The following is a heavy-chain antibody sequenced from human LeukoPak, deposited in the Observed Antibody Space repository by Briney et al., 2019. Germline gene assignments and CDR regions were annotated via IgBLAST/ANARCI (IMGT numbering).Heavy chain of an antibody. CDR1: GFIFSNYA. J-gene: IGHJ4*02. Sequence: GGSLRLSCAGSGFIFSNYAMSWVRQAPGKGLEWVSGIKGNGFDTYYADSVKGRFTVPRDNPKNTLSLQMNSLSAEDTAVYYCAKDTGPLMITFGGVVISYFDYWGQGALVTVSS. CDR2: IKGNGFDT. V-gene: IGHV3-23*01. D-gene: IGHD3-16*01. CDR3: AKDTGPLMITFGGVVISYFDY.